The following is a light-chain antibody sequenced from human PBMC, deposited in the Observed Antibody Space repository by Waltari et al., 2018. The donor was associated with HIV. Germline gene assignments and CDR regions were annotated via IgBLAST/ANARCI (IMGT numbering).Light chain of an antibody. Sequence: QSALTQPPSASGSPGQSVTISCAGTSSDIGLYNFVSWYQLHPGKAPKLMISEVSRRPSGVPDRFSGSKSGNTASLTVSGLQAEDEAAYYCFSYAGNNYLLFGGETKLTVL. J-gene: IGLJ2*01. V-gene: IGLV2-8*01. CDR2: EVS. CDR3: FSYAGNNYLL. CDR1: SSDIGLYNF.